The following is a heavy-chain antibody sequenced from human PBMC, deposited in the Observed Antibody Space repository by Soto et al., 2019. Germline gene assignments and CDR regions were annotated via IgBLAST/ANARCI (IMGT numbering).Heavy chain of an antibody. V-gene: IGHV4-4*02. D-gene: IGHD3-22*01. Sequence: QVQLQESGPGLVKPSGTLSLTCAVSGDSISSSNWWSWVRQPPGKGLEWIGEIYHSGSTNYNASLKSRVTISVDKSKNQFSLKMSSVTAADTAMYYCARDPADSGGFPSPIDYWGQGTLVTVSS. CDR1: GDSISSSNW. CDR3: ARDPADSGGFPSPIDY. J-gene: IGHJ4*02. CDR2: IYHSGST.